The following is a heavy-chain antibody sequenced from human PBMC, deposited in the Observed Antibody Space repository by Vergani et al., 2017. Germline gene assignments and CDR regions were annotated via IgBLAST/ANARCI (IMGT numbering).Heavy chain of an antibody. CDR2: ISGSGGSP. V-gene: IGHV3-23*01. D-gene: IGHD2-2*01. CDR1: GFTFSSYA. J-gene: IGHJ3*02. Sequence: EVQLLESGGGLVQPGGSLRLSCAASGFTFSSYAMSWVRQAPGKGLEWVSAISGSGGSPYYADSVKGRFTISRDNSKNTLYLQMNSLRAEDTAVYYCAKDKRSVVPAAIWGGDAFDIWGQGTMVTVSS. CDR3: AKDKRSVVPAAIWGGDAFDI.